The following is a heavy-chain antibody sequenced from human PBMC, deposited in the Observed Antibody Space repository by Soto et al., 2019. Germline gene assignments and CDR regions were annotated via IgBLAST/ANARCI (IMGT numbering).Heavy chain of an antibody. J-gene: IGHJ4*02. CDR1: GFLFTNFW. V-gene: IGHV3-74*01. CDR3: AKDSWYFDL. CDR2: IDTSGSST. D-gene: IGHD1-1*01. Sequence: GGSLRLFCEASGFLFTNFWMHWVRQVPGKGLVWVSRIDTSGSSTSYADSVKGRFTISRDNAKNTVSLQMNSLRAEDTGVYYCAKDSWYFDLWSQGSLVTVSS.